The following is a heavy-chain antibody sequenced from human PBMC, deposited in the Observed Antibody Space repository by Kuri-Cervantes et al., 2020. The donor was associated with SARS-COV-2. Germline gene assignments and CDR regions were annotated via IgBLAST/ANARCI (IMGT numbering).Heavy chain of an antibody. CDR1: GFTVANYY. J-gene: IGHJ4*02. Sequence: GGSLRLSCAGSGFTVANYYMSWVRQAPGKGLEWVSILYGGDKTDYADSVKGRFTISRDNSKNTLLLQMNSLRAEDTAVYYCARVVGYSSSWYYFDYWGQGTLVTVSS. CDR3: ARVVGYSSSWYYFDY. CDR2: LYGGDKT. D-gene: IGHD6-13*01. V-gene: IGHV3-53*01.